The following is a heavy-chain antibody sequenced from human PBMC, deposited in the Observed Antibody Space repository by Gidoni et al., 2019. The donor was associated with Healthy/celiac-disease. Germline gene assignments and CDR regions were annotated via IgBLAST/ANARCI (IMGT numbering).Heavy chain of an antibody. CDR1: GFTFSSYA. J-gene: IGHJ3*02. D-gene: IGHD1-20*01. CDR2: TSGSGGST. V-gene: IGHV3-23*01. CDR3: AKEEITGDAFDI. Sequence: EVQLLESGGGLVQPGGSVRLSGGASGFTFSSYAMTWVRQAPGKGLEWVSGTSGSGGSTYYADSVKGRFTISRDNSKNTLYLQMNSLRAEDTAVYYCAKEEITGDAFDIWGQGTMVTVSA.